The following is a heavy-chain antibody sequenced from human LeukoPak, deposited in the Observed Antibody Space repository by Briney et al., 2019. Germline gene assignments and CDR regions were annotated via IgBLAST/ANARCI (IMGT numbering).Heavy chain of an antibody. CDR3: ATPVVPAAPPAFDI. CDR2: IIPILGIA. Sequence: ASVKVSCKASGGTFSSYAISWVRQAPGQGLEWMGRIIPILGIANYAQKFQGRVTITADKSTSTAYMELSSQRSEDTAVYYCATPVVPAAPPAFDIWGQGTMVTVSS. CDR1: GGTFSSYA. V-gene: IGHV1-69*04. J-gene: IGHJ3*02. D-gene: IGHD2-2*01.